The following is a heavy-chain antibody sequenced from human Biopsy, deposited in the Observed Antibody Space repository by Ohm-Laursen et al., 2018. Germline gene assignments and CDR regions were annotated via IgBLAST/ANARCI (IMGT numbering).Heavy chain of an antibody. Sequence: SETLSLTCTVSGGSISSDYWSWIRQTPGKGLEWIGYIYYSGSTNYNPSLKSRVTISVDTSKSQFSLRLNSVTAADTAVYYCARDEGLLRAFDIWGQGTLGTVSS. CDR1: GGSISSDY. V-gene: IGHV4-59*01. CDR3: ARDEGLLRAFDI. CDR2: IYYSGST. D-gene: IGHD1-26*01. J-gene: IGHJ3*02.